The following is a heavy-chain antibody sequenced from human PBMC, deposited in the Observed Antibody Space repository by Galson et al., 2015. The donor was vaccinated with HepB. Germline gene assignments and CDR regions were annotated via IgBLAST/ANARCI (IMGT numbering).Heavy chain of an antibody. CDR1: GFTFSSYA. CDR3: AKDQRSSWYNPPEYFQH. V-gene: IGHV3-23*01. Sequence: SLRLSCAASGFTFSSYAMSWVRQAPGKGLEWVSAISGSGGSTYYADSVKGRFTISRDNSKNTLYLQMNSLRAEDTAVYYCAKDQRSSWYNPPEYFQHWGQVTLVTVSS. CDR2: ISGSGGST. D-gene: IGHD6-13*01. J-gene: IGHJ1*01.